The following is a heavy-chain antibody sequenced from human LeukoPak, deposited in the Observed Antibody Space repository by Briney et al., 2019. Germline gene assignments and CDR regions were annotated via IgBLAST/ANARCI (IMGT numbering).Heavy chain of an antibody. D-gene: IGHD4-17*01. CDR2: IYTSGST. CDR1: GGSISSGDYY. CDR3: ARDLYGDYAWGRWFDP. Sequence: SQTLSLTCTVSGGSISSGDYYWSWIRQPAGKGLEWIGRIYTSGSTNYNPSLKSRVTISVDTSKNQFSLKLSSVTAADTAVYYCARDLYGDYAWGRWFDPWGQGTLVTVSS. V-gene: IGHV4-61*02. J-gene: IGHJ5*02.